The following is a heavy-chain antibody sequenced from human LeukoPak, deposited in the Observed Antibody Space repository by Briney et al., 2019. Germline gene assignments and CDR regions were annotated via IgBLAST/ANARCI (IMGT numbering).Heavy chain of an antibody. V-gene: IGHV3-23*01. CDR1: GFTFSSYA. Sequence: PGGSLRLSCAASGFTFSSYAMSWVRQAPGKGLEWVSAISGSGGSTYYADSVKGRFTISRDNSKNTLYLQMNSLRAEDTAVYYCAKDLPRGGSYQEYFQRWGQGTLVTVSS. CDR2: ISGSGGST. CDR3: AKDLPRGGSYQEYFQR. D-gene: IGHD1-26*01. J-gene: IGHJ1*01.